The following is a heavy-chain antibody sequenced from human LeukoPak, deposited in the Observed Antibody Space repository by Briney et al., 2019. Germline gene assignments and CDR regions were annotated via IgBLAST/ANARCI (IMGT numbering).Heavy chain of an antibody. J-gene: IGHJ4*02. CDR2: VHLSGAS. D-gene: IGHD1-26*01. CDR3: TRESGAFSPFGF. Sequence: SETPSLTCAVSGGSILTTNWWSWVRQPPGKGLEWIGEVHLSGASNYNPSLKSRVNMSIDKSKNQLSLELTSVTAADTAIYYCTRESGAFSPFGFGGRGTLVTVSS. V-gene: IGHV4-4*02. CDR1: GGSILTTNW.